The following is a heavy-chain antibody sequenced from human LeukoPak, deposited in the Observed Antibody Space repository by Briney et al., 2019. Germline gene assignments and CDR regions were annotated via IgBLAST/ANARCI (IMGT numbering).Heavy chain of an antibody. CDR1: GYTFTSYG. D-gene: IGHD3-10*01. V-gene: IGHV1-18*01. Sequence: ASVKVSCKASGYTFTSYGISWVRQAPGQGLEWMGWIDAGNGKTKYSQSFQGRLTIIRDTSATTAHMELSGLTSEDTATYYCARGRRTDVARGSYYFDYWGQGTLVSVST. J-gene: IGHJ4*02. CDR2: IDAGNGKT. CDR3: ARGRRTDVARGSYYFDY.